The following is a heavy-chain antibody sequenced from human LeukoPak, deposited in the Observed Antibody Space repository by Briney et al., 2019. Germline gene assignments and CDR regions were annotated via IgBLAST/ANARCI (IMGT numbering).Heavy chain of an antibody. D-gene: IGHD3-16*02. CDR1: GGSISSGGYY. V-gene: IGHV4-39*01. CDR3: ARGQFRYYDYVWGSYRYRPIFDY. CDR2: IYYSGST. Sequence: PSQTLSLTCTVSGGSISSGGYYWSWIRQPPGKGLEWIGSIYYSGSTYYNPSLKSRVTISVDTSKNQFSLKLSSVTAADTAVYYCARGQFRYYDYVWGSYRYRPIFDYWGQGTLVTVSS. J-gene: IGHJ4*02.